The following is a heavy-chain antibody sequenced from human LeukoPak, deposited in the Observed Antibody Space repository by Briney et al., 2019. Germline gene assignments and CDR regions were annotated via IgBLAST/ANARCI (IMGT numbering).Heavy chain of an antibody. CDR2: IYHSQST. D-gene: IGHD3-3*01. J-gene: IGHJ4*02. CDR3: ARGVEGSTGLFDY. Sequence: SQTLSLTCAVSGGSISSGGYSWSWIRQPPGKGLEWIGYIYHSQSTYYNPSLKSRVTISVDRSKNQFSVKLSSVTAADTAVYYCARGVEGSTGLFDYWGQGTLVTVSS. V-gene: IGHV4-30-2*01. CDR1: GGSISSGGYS.